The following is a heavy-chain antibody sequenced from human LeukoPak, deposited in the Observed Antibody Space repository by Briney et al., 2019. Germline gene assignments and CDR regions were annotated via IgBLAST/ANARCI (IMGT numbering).Heavy chain of an antibody. D-gene: IGHD5-24*01. V-gene: IGHV4-61*02. CDR1: GGSISSGSYY. Sequence: KPSETLSLTCIVSGGSISSGSYYWTWIRQPAGKGLEWIGRISATGSTNYNPSLKSRVTISIDTSKNQFSLKLSSVTAADTAVYYCAGEVRARDGYNYGGSDYWGQGTLVTVSS. J-gene: IGHJ4*02. CDR3: AGEVRARDGYNYGGSDY. CDR2: ISATGST.